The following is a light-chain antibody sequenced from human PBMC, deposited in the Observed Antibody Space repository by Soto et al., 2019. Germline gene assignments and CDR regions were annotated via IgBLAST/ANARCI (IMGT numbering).Light chain of an antibody. J-gene: IGLJ1*01. V-gene: IGLV1-40*01. Sequence: QSVLTQPPSVSGAPGQRVTISCTGSSSNLGAGYDVHWYQQFPGTAPKLLMYANSHRPSGVPDRFSGSKSGTSASLAITGLQAEDEADYYCQSYDRSLSVLCVFGTGTKVTVL. CDR2: ANS. CDR3: QSYDRSLSVLCV. CDR1: SSNLGAGYD.